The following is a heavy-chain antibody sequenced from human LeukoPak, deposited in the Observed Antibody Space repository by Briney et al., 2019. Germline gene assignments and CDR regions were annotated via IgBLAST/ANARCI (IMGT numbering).Heavy chain of an antibody. CDR2: IYSGGST. CDR1: GFTVSSNY. J-gene: IGHJ4*02. V-gene: IGHV3-66*01. CDR3: ARDRYRGIVATIPLVPFDY. D-gene: IGHD5-12*01. Sequence: AGGSLRLSCAASGFTVSSNYMSWVRQAPGKGLEWVSVIYSGGSTYYADSVKGRFTISRDNSKNTLYLQMNSLRAEDTAVYYCARDRYRGIVATIPLVPFDYWGQGTLVTVSS.